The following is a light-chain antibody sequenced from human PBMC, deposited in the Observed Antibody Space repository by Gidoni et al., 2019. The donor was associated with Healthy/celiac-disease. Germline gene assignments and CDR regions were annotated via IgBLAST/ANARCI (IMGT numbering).Light chain of an antibody. V-gene: IGKV1-39*01. CDR1: QSISSY. CDR2: AAS. J-gene: IGKJ1*01. CDR3: QQSYSTPPGEWT. Sequence: DIQMTQSPSSLSASVGDRVTITCRASQSISSYLNWYQQKPGKAPKLLIYAASSLQSGVPSRFSGSGSGTDFTLTISSLQPEDFATYYCQQSYSTPPGEWTFGQGTKVEIK.